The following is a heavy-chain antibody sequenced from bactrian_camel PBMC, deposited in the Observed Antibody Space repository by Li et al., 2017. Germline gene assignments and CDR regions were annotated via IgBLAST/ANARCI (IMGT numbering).Heavy chain of an antibody. CDR1: GYRHTDGC. CDR2: LDHDGLA. J-gene: IGHJ4*01. V-gene: IGHV3S53*01. CDR3: AAAGRRFAFEGNCVTGLGSKIFEH. Sequence: HVQLVESGGGSVQAGGSLRLSCLVSGYRHTDGCLGWFRRALGKEREGVASLDHDGLAMYAESAKGRFTISQDNAKSTLYLQMDSLTPEDTATYYCAAAGRRFAFEGNCVTGLGSKIFEHWGQGTQVTVS. D-gene: IGHD7*01.